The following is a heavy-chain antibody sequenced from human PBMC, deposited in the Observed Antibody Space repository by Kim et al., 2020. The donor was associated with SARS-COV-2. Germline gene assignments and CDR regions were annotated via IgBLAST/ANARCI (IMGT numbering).Heavy chain of an antibody. V-gene: IGHV3-74*01. J-gene: IGHJ3*02. D-gene: IGHD3-3*01. Sequence: VKGRFTISRDQAKNTLYLAMNSLRAEDTAVYFCGRVGDFWSGYKDAFDIWGQGTMVTVSS. CDR3: GRVGDFWSGYKDAFDI.